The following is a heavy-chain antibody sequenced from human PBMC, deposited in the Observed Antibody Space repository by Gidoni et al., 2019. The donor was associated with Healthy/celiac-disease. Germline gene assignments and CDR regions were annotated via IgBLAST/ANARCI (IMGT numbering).Heavy chain of an antibody. Sequence: EVQLVESGGGLGKPGGSLRLSCAASGFTFSNAWMSWVRQAPGKGLEWVGRIKSKTDGGTTDYAAPVKGRFTISRDDSKNTLYLQMNSLKTEDTAVYYCTTDPGALIGAFDIWGQGTMVTVSS. CDR1: GFTFSNAW. V-gene: IGHV3-15*01. J-gene: IGHJ3*02. D-gene: IGHD3-22*01. CDR2: IKSKTDGGTT. CDR3: TTDPGALIGAFDI.